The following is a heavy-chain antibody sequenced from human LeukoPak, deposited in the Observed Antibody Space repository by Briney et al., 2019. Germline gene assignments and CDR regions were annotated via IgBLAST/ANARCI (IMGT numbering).Heavy chain of an antibody. Sequence: GGSLRLSCAASGFTFSNAWMSWVRQAPGKGLEWVSAISGSGGSTYYADSVKGRFTISRDNSKNTLYLQMNSLRAEDTAVYYCAKDLGNYDSSGYYDPWGQGTLVTVSS. V-gene: IGHV3-23*01. CDR2: ISGSGGST. CDR3: AKDLGNYDSSGYYDP. CDR1: GFTFSNAW. D-gene: IGHD3-22*01. J-gene: IGHJ5*02.